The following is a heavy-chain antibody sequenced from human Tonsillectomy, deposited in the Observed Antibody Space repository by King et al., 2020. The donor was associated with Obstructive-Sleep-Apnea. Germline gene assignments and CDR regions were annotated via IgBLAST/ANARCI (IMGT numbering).Heavy chain of an antibody. Sequence: QVQLVESGGGVVQPGRSLRLSCAASGFTFNIYSMYWVRQAPGKGLEWLSFIGNEGKNKYYGDSVKGRFTVSRDNSRNRLYLQMNSLRPEDTAVYYCAADKYSHYPLVYGLDVWGQGTTVTVSS. V-gene: IGHV3-30*02. CDR1: GFTFNIYS. CDR2: IGNEGKNK. CDR3: AADKYSHYPLVYGLDV. J-gene: IGHJ6*02. D-gene: IGHD5-12*01.